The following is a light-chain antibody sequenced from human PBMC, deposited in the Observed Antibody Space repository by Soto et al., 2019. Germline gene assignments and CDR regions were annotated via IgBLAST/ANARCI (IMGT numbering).Light chain of an antibody. J-gene: IGLJ1*01. CDR2: DVT. V-gene: IGLV2-11*01. CDR3: QAWDSSTYV. CDR1: SRDVAVYSY. Sequence: QSVLTQPRSVSGSPGQSVTVSCTGTSRDVAVYSYVSWFQQHPGKAPQLLIYDVTKRPSGVPDRFSGSNSGNTATLTISGTQAMDEADYYCQAWDSSTYVFGTGTKLTVL.